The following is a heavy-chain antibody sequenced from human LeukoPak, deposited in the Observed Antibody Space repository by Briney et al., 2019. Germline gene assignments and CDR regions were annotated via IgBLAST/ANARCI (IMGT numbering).Heavy chain of an antibody. V-gene: IGHV3-48*01. Sequence: GGSLRLSCAASGFTFSSYSMNWVRQAPGKGLEWVSYISSRSSTIYYADSVKGRFTISRDNAKNSLYLQMNSLRAEDTAVYYCARGQRRHINMTPSFDYWGQGTLVTVSS. CDR3: ARGQRRHINMTPSFDY. CDR1: GFTFSSYS. D-gene: IGHD1-14*01. J-gene: IGHJ4*02. CDR2: ISSRSSTI.